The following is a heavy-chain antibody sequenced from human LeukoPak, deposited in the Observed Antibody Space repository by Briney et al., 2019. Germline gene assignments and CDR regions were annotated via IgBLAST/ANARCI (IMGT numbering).Heavy chain of an antibody. V-gene: IGHV4-34*01. D-gene: IGHD5-24*01. J-gene: IGHJ2*01. Sequence: SETLSLTCAVYGGSFSGYYWSWIRQPPGKGLEWIGEINHSGSTNYNPSLKSRVTISVDTSKNQFSLKLSSVTAADTAVYYCARPKGQPATQRAFDLWGRGTLVTVSS. CDR2: INHSGST. CDR1: GGSFSGYY. CDR3: ARPKGQPATQRAFDL.